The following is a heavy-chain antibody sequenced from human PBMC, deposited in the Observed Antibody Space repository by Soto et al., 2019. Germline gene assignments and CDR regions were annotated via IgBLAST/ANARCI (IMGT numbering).Heavy chain of an antibody. J-gene: IGHJ4*02. CDR3: VKDQNDDFWSGYYRSPFDY. Sequence: PGGSLRLSCSACGFTFSSYSIHWVRQAPWKGLEYVSAISSNGGSTYYADSVKGRFTISRDNSKNTLYLQMSSLRAEHTAVYYCVKDQNDDFWSGYYRSPFDYWGQRTLVAVSS. CDR1: GFTFSSYS. D-gene: IGHD3-3*01. V-gene: IGHV3-64D*06. CDR2: ISSNGGST.